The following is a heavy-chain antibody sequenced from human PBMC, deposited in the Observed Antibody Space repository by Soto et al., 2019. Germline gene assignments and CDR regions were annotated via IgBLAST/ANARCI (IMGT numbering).Heavy chain of an antibody. J-gene: IGHJ2*01. Sequence: QVQLVQSGAEVKKPGSSVKVSCKASGGTFSSYAISWVRQAPGQGLEWMGGIIPIFGTANYAQKFQGRVTSXXDXSXXTAYMELSSLRSEDTAVYYCAARRSGSQIHWYFDLWGRGTLVTVSS. CDR2: IIPIFGTA. CDR1: GGTFSSYA. D-gene: IGHD3-22*01. CDR3: AARRSGSQIHWYFDL. V-gene: IGHV1-69*12.